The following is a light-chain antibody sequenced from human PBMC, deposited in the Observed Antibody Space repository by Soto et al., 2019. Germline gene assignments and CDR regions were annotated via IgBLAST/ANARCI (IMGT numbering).Light chain of an antibody. CDR3: QRRYSGPLT. CDR2: VSS. Sequence: DNVLTQSPATLSFSPGDRATLSCRASHSVLTCLSRYQQKPRQAPWLLIYVSSNRATGIPARFSGSGSGTGFALTISMLEPEDSAVYYCQRRYSGPLTFGGGAKVNIK. J-gene: IGKJ4*01. CDR1: HSVLTC. V-gene: IGKV3-11*01.